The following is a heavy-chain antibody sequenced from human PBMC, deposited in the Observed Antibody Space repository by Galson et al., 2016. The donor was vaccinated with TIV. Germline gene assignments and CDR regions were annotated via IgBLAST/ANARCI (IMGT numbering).Heavy chain of an antibody. Sequence: SLRLSCAASGFTFSAYAMTWVRQGPGKGFEWVSSMTGPFMGTTGGGTFYADSVKGRFAIYRANPKSPLYLQMDSPGVEDTAGYYCAKWREWGGMGYLDFWGQGTVVTVSS. V-gene: IGHV3-23*01. J-gene: IGHJ4*02. CDR3: AKWREWGGMGYLDF. D-gene: IGHD5-12*01. CDR1: GFTFSAYA. CDR2: MTGPFMGTTGGGT.